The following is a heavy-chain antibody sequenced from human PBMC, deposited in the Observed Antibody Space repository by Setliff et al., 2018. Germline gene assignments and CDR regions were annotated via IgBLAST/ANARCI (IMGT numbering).Heavy chain of an antibody. J-gene: IGHJ6*03. D-gene: IGHD3-3*01. Sequence: SETLSLTCTVSGDSISGAKYYWSWIRQSAGKGLECIGRIYTDGSTKYNPSLNSRVALSIDTSKNQFSLRLSSVTAADTAVYYCARMSGFQYMDVWGKGTTVTVSS. CDR1: GDSISGAKYY. V-gene: IGHV4-61*02. CDR3: ARMSGFQYMDV. CDR2: IYTDGST.